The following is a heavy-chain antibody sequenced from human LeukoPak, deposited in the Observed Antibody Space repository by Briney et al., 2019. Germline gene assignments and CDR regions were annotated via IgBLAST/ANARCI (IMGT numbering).Heavy chain of an antibody. Sequence: GRSLRLSCAASGFTFSSYGMHWVRQAPGKGLEWVAVIWYDGSNKYYADSVKGRLTISRDNSKNTLYLQMNSLRAEDTAVYYCARQAARAGHDAFDIWGQGTMVTVSS. CDR1: GFTFSSYG. D-gene: IGHD6-6*01. CDR3: ARQAARAGHDAFDI. J-gene: IGHJ3*02. CDR2: IWYDGSNK. V-gene: IGHV3-33*01.